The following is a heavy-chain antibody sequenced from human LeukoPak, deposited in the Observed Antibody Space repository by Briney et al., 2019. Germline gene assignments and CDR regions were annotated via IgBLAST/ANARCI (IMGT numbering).Heavy chain of an antibody. CDR1: GGSISSSSYY. CDR2: IYYSGST. V-gene: IGHV4-39*07. D-gene: IGHD3-10*01. Sequence: SETLSLTCTVSGGSISSSSYYWGWIRQPPGKGLEWIGSIYYSGSTYYNPSLKSRVTISVDTTKNQFSLKLSSVTAADTAVYYCARDTMVRGVTPLDYWGQGTLVTVSS. CDR3: ARDTMVRGVTPLDY. J-gene: IGHJ4*02.